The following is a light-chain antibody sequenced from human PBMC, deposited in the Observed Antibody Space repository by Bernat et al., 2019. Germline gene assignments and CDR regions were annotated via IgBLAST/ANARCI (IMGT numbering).Light chain of an antibody. CDR2: QVI. CDR1: SSDVGGYNL. Sequence: QSALTQPASVSGSPGQSIAISCTGTSSDVGGYNLVSWFQQQPDKVPKLLIYQVIQRPSGVSDRFSGSKSGNTASLTISGLQAEDEADYYCCSYAGGSALVFGGGTKLTVL. CDR3: CSYAGGSALV. V-gene: IGLV2-23*02. J-gene: IGLJ2*01.